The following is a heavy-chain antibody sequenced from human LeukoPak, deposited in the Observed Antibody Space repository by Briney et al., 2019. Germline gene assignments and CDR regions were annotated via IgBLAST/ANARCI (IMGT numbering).Heavy chain of an antibody. J-gene: IGHJ6*02. CDR3: ARGRQYAYYYDNYYGMDV. V-gene: IGHV1-8*01. CDR2: MNPNSGNT. Sequence: ASVKVSCKASGYTFTSYDINWVRQATGQGLEWMGWMNPNSGNTGYAQMFQGRVTMTRNTSISTAYMELSSLRSEDTAVYYCARGRQYAYYYDNYYGMDVWGQGTTVTVSS. D-gene: IGHD3-22*01. CDR1: GYTFTSYD.